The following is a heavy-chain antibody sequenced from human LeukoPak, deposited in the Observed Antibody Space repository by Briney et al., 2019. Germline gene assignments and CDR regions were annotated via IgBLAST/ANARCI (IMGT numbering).Heavy chain of an antibody. CDR2: LNEDGGYT. CDR3: VRDFSCSGGSCPLFDS. Sequence: GGSLRLSCEASGFLVSSKYMSWVRQAPGKGLAWVSGLNEDGGYTYYADSVKGRFTISRDNSENTLYLQMSSLRAEDTAIYYCVRDFSCSGGSCPLFDSWGQGTLVSVSS. J-gene: IGHJ4*02. D-gene: IGHD2-15*01. CDR1: GFLVSSKY. V-gene: IGHV3-23*01.